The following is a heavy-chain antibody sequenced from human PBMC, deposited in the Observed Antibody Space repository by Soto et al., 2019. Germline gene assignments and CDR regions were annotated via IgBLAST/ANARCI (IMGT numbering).Heavy chain of an antibody. J-gene: IGHJ6*02. V-gene: IGHV1-69*13. CDR1: GGTFSSYA. CDR2: VIPIFGTA. D-gene: IGHD3-10*01. CDR3: ARXVTMVRGPIYGMDV. Sequence: SVKVSCKASGGTFSSYAISWVRQAPGQGLEWMGGVIPIFGTANYAQKFQGRVTITADESTSTAYMELSSLRSEDTAVYYCARXVTMVRGPIYGMDVWGQGTTVTVSS.